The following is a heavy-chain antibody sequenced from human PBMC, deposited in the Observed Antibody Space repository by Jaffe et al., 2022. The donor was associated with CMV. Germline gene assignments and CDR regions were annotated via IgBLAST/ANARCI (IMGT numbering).Heavy chain of an antibody. D-gene: IGHD1-26*01. CDR2: IYYSGST. Sequence: QLQLQESGPGLVKPSETLSLTCTVSGGSISSSSYYWGWIRQPPGKGLEWIGSIYYSGSTYYNPSLKSRVTISVDTSKNQFSLKLSSVTAADTAVYYCAREGAGGSYYKGYYYYMDVWGKGTTVTVSS. J-gene: IGHJ6*03. CDR3: AREGAGGSYYKGYYYYMDV. V-gene: IGHV4-39*02. CDR1: GGSISSSSYY.